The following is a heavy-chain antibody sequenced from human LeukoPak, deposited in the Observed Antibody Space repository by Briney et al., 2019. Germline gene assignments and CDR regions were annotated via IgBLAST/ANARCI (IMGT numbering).Heavy chain of an antibody. V-gene: IGHV4-39*01. CDR3: ARHTYSIAAAGTKSQRRNWFDP. CDR1: GGSISSSSYY. D-gene: IGHD6-13*01. J-gene: IGHJ5*02. Sequence: SETLSLTCTVSGGSISSSSYYWGWIRQPPGKGLEWIGSIYYSGSTYYNPSLKSRVTISVDTSKNQFSLKLSSVTAADTAVYYCARHTYSIAAAGTKSQRRNWFDPWGQGTLVTVSS. CDR2: IYYSGST.